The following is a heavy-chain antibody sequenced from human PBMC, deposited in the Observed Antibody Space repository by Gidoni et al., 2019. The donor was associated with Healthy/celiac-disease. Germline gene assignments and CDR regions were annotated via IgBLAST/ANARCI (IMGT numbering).Heavy chain of an antibody. CDR3: VKDRMEQHNPLGAFDI. CDR1: GFTFSRYA. CDR2: ISSNGGST. Sequence: EVQLVESGGGLVQPGGSMRLSCSDSGFTFSRYAMHWVRQAPGKGLEYVSAISSNGGSTYYADSVKGRFTISRDNSKNTLYLQMSSLRAEDTAVYYCVKDRMEQHNPLGAFDIWGQGTMVTVSS. V-gene: IGHV3-64D*06. D-gene: IGHD6-13*01. J-gene: IGHJ3*02.